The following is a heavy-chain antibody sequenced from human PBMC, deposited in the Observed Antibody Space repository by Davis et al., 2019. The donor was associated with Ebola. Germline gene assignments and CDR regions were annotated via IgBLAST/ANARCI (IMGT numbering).Heavy chain of an antibody. Sequence: SETLSLTCAVYGGSFSGYYWSWIRQPTGKGLEWIGEINHSGSTNYNPSLKSRVTISVDTSKNQFSLKLSSVTAADTAVYYCARFPAVSAAILRYGMDVWGQGTTVTVSS. CDR3: ARFPAVSAAILRYGMDV. CDR2: INHSGST. J-gene: IGHJ6*02. CDR1: GGSFSGYY. D-gene: IGHD2-2*02. V-gene: IGHV4-34*01.